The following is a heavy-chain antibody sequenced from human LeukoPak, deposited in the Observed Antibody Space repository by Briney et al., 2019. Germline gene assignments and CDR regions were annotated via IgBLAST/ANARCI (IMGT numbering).Heavy chain of an antibody. CDR2: IYYSGST. D-gene: IGHD2-15*01. J-gene: IGHJ4*02. CDR3: ARHESIIVVVAARGFDY. CDR1: GGSITSGSYY. V-gene: IGHV4-39*01. Sequence: SETLSLTCTVSGGSITSGSYYWGWIRQPPGKELEWIGNIYYSGSTSYNPSLKSRVTISVDTSKNQFSLKLSSVTAADTAVYYCARHESIIVVVAARGFDYWGQGTLVTVSS.